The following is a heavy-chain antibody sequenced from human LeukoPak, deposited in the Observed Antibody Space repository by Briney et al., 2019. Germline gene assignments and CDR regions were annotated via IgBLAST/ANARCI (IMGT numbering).Heavy chain of an antibody. Sequence: PSETLSLTCTVSGGSISSYYWSWIRQPPGKGLEWIGYIYYNENTSHNPSLKSRVTISVDTSKNQFSLQMTSVTAADTAVYYCARVRVAAAGAYYFDSWGQGTLVTVSS. CDR1: GGSISSYY. D-gene: IGHD6-13*01. J-gene: IGHJ4*02. CDR2: IYYNENT. V-gene: IGHV4-59*08. CDR3: ARVRVAAAGAYYFDS.